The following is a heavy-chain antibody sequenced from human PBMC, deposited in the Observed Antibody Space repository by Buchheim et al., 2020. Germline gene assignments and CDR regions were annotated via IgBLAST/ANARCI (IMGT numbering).Heavy chain of an antibody. Sequence: EVQLVESGGGLVQPGGSLRLSCAASGFSFDKSWMSWVRQAPGKGLEWVSRINSDGSSTSYADSVKGRFTISRDNAKNTLYLQMNSLRAEDTAVYYCARDLIQYYYDSSVGYWGQGTL. CDR2: INSDGSST. CDR1: GFSFDKSW. J-gene: IGHJ4*02. CDR3: ARDLIQYYYDSSVGY. D-gene: IGHD3-22*01. V-gene: IGHV3-74*01.